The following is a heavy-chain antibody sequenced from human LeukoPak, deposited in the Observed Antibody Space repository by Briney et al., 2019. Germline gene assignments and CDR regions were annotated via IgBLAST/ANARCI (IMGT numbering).Heavy chain of an antibody. V-gene: IGHV1-24*01. J-gene: IGHJ3*02. CDR2: YEPEDGET. CDR3: ATRTVPTAIHSAFDI. D-gene: IGHD2-2*02. CDR1: GYTLSVLP. Sequence: ASVKVSCKSSGYTLSVLPIHWVRQAPGKGLECMGGYEPEDGETFYTQEFQGRVTLTEDISTDTAYMELSSLRSDDTAMYYCATRTVPTAIHSAFDIWGQGTMVTVSS.